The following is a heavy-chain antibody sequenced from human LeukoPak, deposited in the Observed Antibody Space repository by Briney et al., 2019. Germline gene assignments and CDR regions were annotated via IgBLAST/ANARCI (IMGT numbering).Heavy chain of an antibody. J-gene: IGHJ4*02. CDR3: ARDNTATGPFDN. Sequence: VASVKVSCKASGYTFTSYGISWVRQAPGQGLEWMGWISAFNGNTNYAQKFQGRVTMTRDTSTSTVYMELSSLRSEDTAVYYCARDNTATGPFDNWGQGTLVTVSS. CDR1: GYTFTSYG. CDR2: ISAFNGNT. D-gene: IGHD1-1*01. V-gene: IGHV1-18*01.